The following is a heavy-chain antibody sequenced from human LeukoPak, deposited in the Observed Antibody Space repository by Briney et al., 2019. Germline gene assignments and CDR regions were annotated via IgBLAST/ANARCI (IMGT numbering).Heavy chain of an antibody. V-gene: IGHV4-34*01. J-gene: IGHJ4*02. CDR2: INHSGST. CDR3: ARGFHRSVDSSGWYYFDY. CDR1: GGSFSGYY. D-gene: IGHD6-19*01. Sequence: SSETLSLTCAVYGGSFSGYYWSWIRQPPGKGLEWIGEINHSGSTNYNPSLRSRVTISVDTSKNQFSLKPSSVTAADTAVYYCARGFHRSVDSSGWYYFDYWGQGTLVTVSS.